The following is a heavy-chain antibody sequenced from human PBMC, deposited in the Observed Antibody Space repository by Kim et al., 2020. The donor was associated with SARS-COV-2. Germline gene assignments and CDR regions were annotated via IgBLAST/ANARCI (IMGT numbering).Heavy chain of an antibody. CDR3: ARDPIAAAGRLGY. Sequence: YAQKFQGSVTITADESTSTAYMELSSLRSEDTAVYYCARDPIAAAGRLGYWGQGTLVTVSS. D-gene: IGHD6-13*01. V-gene: IGHV1-69*01. J-gene: IGHJ4*02.